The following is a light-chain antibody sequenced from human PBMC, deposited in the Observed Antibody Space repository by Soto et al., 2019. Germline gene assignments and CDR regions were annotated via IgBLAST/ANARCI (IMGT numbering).Light chain of an antibody. J-gene: IGKJ1*01. CDR2: SGS. CDR1: PNLLHSDGNNY. CDR3: VQGRQTPPT. V-gene: IGKV2-28*01. Sequence: DIVMTQSPVSLPVTPGEPASISCRSHPNLLHSDGNNYLDWYLQKPVQSPPLRIYSGSTRDSGVPDRFSGSGSGTDVTVKISSVEAEDVGVYYGVQGRQTPPTFGHGTRVDIK.